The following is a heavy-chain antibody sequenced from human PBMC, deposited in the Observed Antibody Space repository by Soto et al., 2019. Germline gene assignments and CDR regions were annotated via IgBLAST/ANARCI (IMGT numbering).Heavy chain of an antibody. CDR1: EFIFNSYG. Sequence: WESLVLGCAASEFIFNSYGINWVRQVPWKGLEWVSGISGRGGNTFYADAMKGRFTISRDNSKNTVYLKMTNLRVEDTAIYYCAKKRHSGDYAGSFDSWGQGTMVTVSS. V-gene: IGHV3-23*01. CDR2: ISGRGGNT. J-gene: IGHJ4*02. D-gene: IGHD4-17*01. CDR3: AKKRHSGDYAGSFDS.